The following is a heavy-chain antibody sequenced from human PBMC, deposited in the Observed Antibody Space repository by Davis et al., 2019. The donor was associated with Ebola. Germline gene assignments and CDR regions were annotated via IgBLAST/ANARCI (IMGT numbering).Heavy chain of an antibody. CDR3: TRDQLEADSYGLDV. CDR2: IKSEADDGTT. V-gene: IGHV3-15*07. D-gene: IGHD1-1*01. Sequence: GESLKISCAASGFTFSNAWMNWVRQAPGKGLEWVGRIKSEADDGTTECATPVKGRFTISRDDSKNMLYLQMNSLESEDTGVYYCTRDQLEADSYGLDVWGQGTTVIVSS. J-gene: IGHJ6*02. CDR1: GFTFSNAW.